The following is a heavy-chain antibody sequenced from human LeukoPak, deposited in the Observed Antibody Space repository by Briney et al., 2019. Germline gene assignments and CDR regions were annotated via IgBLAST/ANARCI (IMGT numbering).Heavy chain of an antibody. CDR3: ARGEGKKGVYSGYVVY. D-gene: IGHD5-12*01. V-gene: IGHV1-46*01. Sequence: ASVKVSCKASGYTFTTYYIHWVRQAPGQGLEWMGIINPGASSTGYSQKFQGRITMTRDTSTSTVYMELSSLTSEDSGVYYCARGEGKKGVYSGYVVYWGQGTLVTVSS. CDR1: GYTFTTYY. J-gene: IGHJ4*02. CDR2: INPGASST.